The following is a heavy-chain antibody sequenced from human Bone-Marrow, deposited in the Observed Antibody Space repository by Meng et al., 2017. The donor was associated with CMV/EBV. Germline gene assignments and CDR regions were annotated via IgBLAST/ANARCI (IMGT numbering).Heavy chain of an antibody. Sequence: ASVKVSCKASGYTFTSYDITWVRQATGQGLEWMGWMNPNSGNTGYAQKFPGRVTLTRNTSITTAYMELSSLKSENTAVYHCAKGSRTFEDWRQGTLVTVYS. CDR3: AKGSRTFED. V-gene: IGHV1-8*01. J-gene: IGHJ4*02. CDR2: MNPNSGNT. D-gene: IGHD2-8*01. CDR1: GYTFTSYD.